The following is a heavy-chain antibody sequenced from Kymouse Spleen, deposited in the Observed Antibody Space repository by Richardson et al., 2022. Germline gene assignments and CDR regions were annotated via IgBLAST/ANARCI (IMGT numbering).Heavy chain of an antibody. J-gene: IGHJ4*02. Sequence: QVQLQQWGAGLLKPSETLSLTCAVYGGSFSGYYWSWIRQPPGKGLEWIGEINHSGSTNYNPSLKSRVTISVDTSKNQFSLKLSSVTAADTAVYYCARGYSSGWYGTDFDYWGQGTLVTVSS. V-gene: IGHV4-34*01. D-gene: IGHD6-19*01. CDR1: GGSFSGYY. CDR2: INHSGST. CDR3: ARGYSSGWYGTDFDY.